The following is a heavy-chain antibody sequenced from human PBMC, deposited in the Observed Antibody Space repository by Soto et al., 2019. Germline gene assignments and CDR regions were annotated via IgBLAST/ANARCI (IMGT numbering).Heavy chain of an antibody. Sequence: GGSLRLSCSGSGFNFSDYYMNWIRQTPVRGLEWVSSILSLESHKYYAASVMGRFSISRDNAQKSLFLKMNNLRAEDTGIYFCATGLKDASNRPSFDSWGPGTPVTVSS. D-gene: IGHD3-16*01. CDR1: GFNFSDYY. J-gene: IGHJ4*02. V-gene: IGHV3-11*01. CDR2: ILSLESHK. CDR3: ATGLKDASNRPSFDS.